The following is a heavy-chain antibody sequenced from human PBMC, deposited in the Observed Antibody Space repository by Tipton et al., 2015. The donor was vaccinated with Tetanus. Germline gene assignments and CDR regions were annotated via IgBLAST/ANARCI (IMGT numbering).Heavy chain of an antibody. Sequence: QLVQSGAEVKKPGASVKVSCKASGYTFTSYGISWVRQAPGQGLEWMGWISAYNGNTNYAQKLQGRVTTTTDTSTSTAYMELRSLRSDDTAVYYCARDIGEQQLVHYYYGMDVWGQGTTVTVSS. D-gene: IGHD6-13*01. J-gene: IGHJ6*02. CDR2: ISAYNGNT. V-gene: IGHV1-18*01. CDR1: GYTFTSYG. CDR3: ARDIGEQQLVHYYYGMDV.